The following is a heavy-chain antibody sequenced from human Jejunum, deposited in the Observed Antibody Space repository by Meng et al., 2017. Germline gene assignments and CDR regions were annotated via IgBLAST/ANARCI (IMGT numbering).Heavy chain of an antibody. J-gene: IGHJ4*02. CDR2: INAYNGNT. Sequence: VQVVQSGFGVKKPGASVKVSCKASGYTYNTYGISWVRQAPGQGLEWMGWINAYNGNTNYEEKLQGRVTMTTDTSTSTAYMELRNLRSDDTAVYYCARVASFVSDYWGQGTLVTVSS. CDR1: GYTYNTYG. V-gene: IGHV1-18*01. D-gene: IGHD3-3*01. CDR3: ARVASFVSDY.